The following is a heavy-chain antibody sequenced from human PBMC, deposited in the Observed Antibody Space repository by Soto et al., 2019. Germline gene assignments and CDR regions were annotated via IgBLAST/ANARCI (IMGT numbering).Heavy chain of an antibody. J-gene: IGHJ6*02. CDR3: TRILWSSRRDALDI. CDR2: IGTSGTRT. Sequence: DVQLLESGGDLVQPGGSLRLSCIASGFTFRSYAMAWVRQAPGEGLEWVSAIGTSGTRTLYADSVKSRFSISRDDSRNTVSLQMNSLGVEDTATYYCTRILWSSRRDALDIWGQGTTVTVSS. V-gene: IGHV3-23*01. CDR1: GFTFRSYA. D-gene: IGHD2-21*01.